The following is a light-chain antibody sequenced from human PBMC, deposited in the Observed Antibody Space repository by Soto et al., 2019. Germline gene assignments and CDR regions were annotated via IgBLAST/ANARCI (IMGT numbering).Light chain of an antibody. CDR3: CSYAGSSTSVV. CDR1: SSDVGSYNL. J-gene: IGLJ2*01. Sequence: QSALTQPPSASGSPGQSVTISCTGTSSDVGSYNLVSWYQQYPGKAPKLMIYEVSKRPSGVSDRFSGSKSGNTASLTISGLQAEDEADYYCCSYAGSSTSVVFGGGTKLTVL. CDR2: EVS. V-gene: IGLV2-23*02.